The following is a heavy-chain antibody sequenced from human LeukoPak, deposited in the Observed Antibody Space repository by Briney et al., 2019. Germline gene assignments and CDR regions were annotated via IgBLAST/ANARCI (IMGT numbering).Heavy chain of an antibody. D-gene: IGHD4-17*01. J-gene: IGHJ5*02. Sequence: PSETLSLTCAVSGYSISSGYYWGWIRQPPGKGLEWIGRIYHSGSTYYNPSLKSRVTISVDTSKNPFSLKLSSVTAADTAVYYCARSNGDYNWFDPWGQGTLVTVSS. CDR3: ARSNGDYNWFDP. V-gene: IGHV4-38-2*01. CDR2: IYHSGST. CDR1: GYSISSGYY.